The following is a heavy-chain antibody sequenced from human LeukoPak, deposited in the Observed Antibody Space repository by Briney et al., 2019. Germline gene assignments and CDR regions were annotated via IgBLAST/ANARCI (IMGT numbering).Heavy chain of an antibody. V-gene: IGHV4-59*01. D-gene: IGHD4-17*01. J-gene: IGHJ6*02. CDR2: IYYSGST. Sequence: SETLSLTCTVSGGSISTFYWSWLRQPPGKGLEWIGYIYYSGSTNYNPSLKSRVTISVDTSKNQFSLRLISVTAADTAVYYCAREDPQTTVPEGLDVWGQGTTVTVSS. CDR1: GGSISTFY. CDR3: AREDPQTTVPEGLDV.